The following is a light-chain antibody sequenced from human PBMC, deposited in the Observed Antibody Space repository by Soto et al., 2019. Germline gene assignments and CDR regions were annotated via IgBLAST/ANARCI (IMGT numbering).Light chain of an antibody. CDR3: QKRNNWSWT. CDR1: QSIRSN. CDR2: DAS. V-gene: IGKV3-11*01. J-gene: IGKJ1*01. Sequence: EIVLTQSPATLSLSPGERATLSCRASQSIRSNLAWYQHKPGQAPRLLIYDASNRATGIPGRFSGSGSGTDFTLTISNLEPEDFAVYYCQKRNNWSWTFGQGAKVEIK.